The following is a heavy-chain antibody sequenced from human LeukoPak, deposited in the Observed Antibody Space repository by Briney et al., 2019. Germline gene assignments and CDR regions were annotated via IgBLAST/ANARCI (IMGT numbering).Heavy chain of an antibody. J-gene: IGHJ4*02. Sequence: GSLRLSCAASGFTFSSYEMNWVRQAPGKGLEWVSYISSSGSTIYYADSVKGRFTISRDNAKNSLYLQMNSLRAEDTAVYFCAKQVSGQWLTPDSGWGQGTLVTVSS. CDR2: ISSSGSTI. V-gene: IGHV3-48*03. D-gene: IGHD6-19*01. CDR1: GFTFSSYE. CDR3: AKQVSGQWLTPDSG.